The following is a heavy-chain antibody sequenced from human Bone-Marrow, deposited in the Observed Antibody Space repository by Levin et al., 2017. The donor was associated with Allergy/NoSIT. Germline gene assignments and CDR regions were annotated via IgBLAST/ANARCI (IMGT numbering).Heavy chain of an antibody. V-gene: IGHV3-33*01. D-gene: IGHD3-10*01. CDR2: IWYRGSKE. J-gene: IGHJ3*02. CDR3: TRRGWFGELDDGFDI. CDR1: GFPFRSYG. Sequence: LSLTCAASGFPFRSYGLHWVRQAPGKGLEWVAGIWYRGSKEYYADSVKGRFTISRDNSKNTLNLQMSSLRGEDTAVYYCTRRGWFGELDDGFDIWGQGTMVTVS.